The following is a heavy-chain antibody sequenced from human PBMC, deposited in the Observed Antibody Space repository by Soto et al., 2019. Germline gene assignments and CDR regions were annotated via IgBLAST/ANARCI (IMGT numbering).Heavy chain of an antibody. J-gene: IGHJ4*02. D-gene: IGHD4-17*01. V-gene: IGHV3-23*01. Sequence: EVQLLQSGGGLVQPGGSLRLSCAASGFSFSVYAMSWVRQAPGKGLESVSSISGRGTTTSYADSVKGRFTISRDNSKNTLYLQMNSLRVEDTAVYYCAKSHYGGNDYWGQGTLVTVSP. CDR1: GFSFSVYA. CDR2: ISGRGTTT. CDR3: AKSHYGGNDY.